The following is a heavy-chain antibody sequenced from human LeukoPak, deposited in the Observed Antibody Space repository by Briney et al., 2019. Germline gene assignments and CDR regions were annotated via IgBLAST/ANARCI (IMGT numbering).Heavy chain of an antibody. D-gene: IGHD3-10*01. V-gene: IGHV1-69*13. CDR1: GGTFSSYA. CDR3: ARGTSTTVRGVIRADYFDY. CDR2: IIPIFGTA. J-gene: IGHJ4*02. Sequence: ASVKVSCKASGGTFSSYAISWVRQAPGQGLEWMGGIIPIFGTANYAQKFQGRVTITADESTSTAYMELSSLRSEDTAVYYCARGTSTTVRGVIRADYFDYWGQGTLVTVSS.